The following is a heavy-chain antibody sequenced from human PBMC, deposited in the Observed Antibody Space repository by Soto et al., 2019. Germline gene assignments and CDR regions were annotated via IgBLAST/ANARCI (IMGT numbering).Heavy chain of an antibody. CDR2: IKSKTDGGTT. D-gene: IGHD1-26*01. V-gene: IGHV3-15*01. CDR3: ARPQMRYTNYFYGLDV. CDR1: GFTFSNAW. Sequence: GGSLRLSXAASGFTFSNAWMSWVRQAPGKGLEWVGRIKSKTDGGTTDYAAPVKGRFTISRDDSKNTLYLQMNSLRAEDTAVYYCARPQMRYTNYFYGLDVWGQGTTVTVSS. J-gene: IGHJ6*02.